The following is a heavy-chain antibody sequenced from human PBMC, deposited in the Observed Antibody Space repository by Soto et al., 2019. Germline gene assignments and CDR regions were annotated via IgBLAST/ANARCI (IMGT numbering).Heavy chain of an antibody. Sequence: QVQLQQWGAGLLKPSETLSLTCAAYGGFVTSGSYYWSWIRQPPGKGLEWIGEMSHSGGTHFNPSLEGRVTITVDTSKNQFTLKMSSVSAADTALYYCARVERGTATTVVDAFDIWGPGTMVTVSS. CDR3: ARVERGTATTVVDAFDI. CDR1: GGFVTSGSYY. V-gene: IGHV4-34*01. CDR2: MSHSGGT. D-gene: IGHD1-1*01. J-gene: IGHJ3*02.